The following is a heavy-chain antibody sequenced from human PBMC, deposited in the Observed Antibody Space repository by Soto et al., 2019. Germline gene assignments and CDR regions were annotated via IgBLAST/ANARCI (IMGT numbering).Heavy chain of an antibody. CDR3: ARDKKYYDFWSGYYTSHYYYGTDV. J-gene: IGHJ6*04. D-gene: IGHD3-3*01. V-gene: IGHV1-46*01. CDR1: GYTFTSYY. Sequence: ASVKVSCKASGYTFTSYYMHWVRQAPGQGLEWMGIINPSGGSTSYAQKFQGRVTMTRDTSTSTVYMELSSLRSEDTAVYYCARDKKYYDFWSGYYTSHYYYGTDVWGKGTTGTASS. CDR2: INPSGGST.